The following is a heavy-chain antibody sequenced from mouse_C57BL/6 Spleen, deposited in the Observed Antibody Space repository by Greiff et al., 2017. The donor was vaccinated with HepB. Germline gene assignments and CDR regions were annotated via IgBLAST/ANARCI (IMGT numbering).Heavy chain of an antibody. J-gene: IGHJ1*03. D-gene: IGHD1-1*01. V-gene: IGHV14-3*01. CDR1: GFNIKNTY. CDR2: IDPANGNT. CDR3: ASPPYYGSSLGYFDV. Sequence: VQLQQSVAELVRPGASVKLSCTASGFNIKNTYMHWVKQRPEQGLEWIGRIDPANGNTKYAPKFQGKATITADTSSNTAYLQLSSLTSEDTAIYYCASPPYYGSSLGYFDVWGTGTTVTVSS.